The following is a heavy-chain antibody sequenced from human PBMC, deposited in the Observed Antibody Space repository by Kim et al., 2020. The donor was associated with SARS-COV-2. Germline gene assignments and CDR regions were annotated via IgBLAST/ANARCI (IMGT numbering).Heavy chain of an antibody. CDR2: IWYDGSNK. CDR3: ARDTRDYYGMDV. CDR1: GFTFSSYG. J-gene: IGHJ6*02. Sequence: GGSLRLSCAASGFTFSSYGMHWVRQAPGKGLEWVAVIWYDGSNKYYADSVKGRFTMSRDNSKNTLYLQMNSLRAEDTAVYYCARDTRDYYGMDVWGQGTTVTVSS. V-gene: IGHV3-33*01.